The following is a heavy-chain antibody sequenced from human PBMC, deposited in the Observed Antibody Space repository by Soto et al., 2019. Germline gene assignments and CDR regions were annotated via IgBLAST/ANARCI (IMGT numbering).Heavy chain of an antibody. CDR3: VKDFSDYGDFWYFDL. CDR2: ISSNGGST. V-gene: IGHV3-64D*06. J-gene: IGHJ2*01. D-gene: IGHD4-17*01. CDR1: GFTFSSYA. Sequence: VGSLRLSCSASGFTFSSYAMHCVRQAPGKGLEYVSAISSNGGSTYYADSVKGRFTISRDNSKNTLYLQMSSLRAEDTAVYYCVKDFSDYGDFWYFDLWGRGTLVTVSS.